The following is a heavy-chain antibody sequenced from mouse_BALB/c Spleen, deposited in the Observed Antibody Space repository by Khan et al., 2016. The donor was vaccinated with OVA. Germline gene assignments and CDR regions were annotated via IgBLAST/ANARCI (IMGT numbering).Heavy chain of an antibody. D-gene: IGHD1-1*01. CDR2: ISYSGGT. V-gene: IGHV3-2*02. CDR1: GYSITSGYA. J-gene: IGHJ2*01. CDR3: ARGNYYGYYFDY. Sequence: QLEESGPGLVKPSQSLSLTCTVTGYSITSGYAWNWIRQFPGNKLEWMGYISYSGGTRYNPSLKSRISITRDKSKNPFFLQLNSVTTEDTATYYCARGNYYGYYFDYWGQGTPLTVSS.